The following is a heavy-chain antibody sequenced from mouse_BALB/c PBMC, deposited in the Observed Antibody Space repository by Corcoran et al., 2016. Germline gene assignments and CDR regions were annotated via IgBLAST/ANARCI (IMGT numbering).Heavy chain of an antibody. CDR2: IYPYNDGT. D-gene: IGHD2-1*01. V-gene: IGHV1S136*01. Sequence: EVHLQQSGPELVKSGASVKMSCKASGYTFTRYVMHWVKQKPGQGLEWIGYIYPYNDGTKYTEKFKGKATLTSDKSSSTAYMELSSLTSEDSAVYYCAREVPGGNPFDYWGQGTTLTVSS. CDR1: GYTFTRYV. CDR3: AREVPGGNPFDY. J-gene: IGHJ2*01.